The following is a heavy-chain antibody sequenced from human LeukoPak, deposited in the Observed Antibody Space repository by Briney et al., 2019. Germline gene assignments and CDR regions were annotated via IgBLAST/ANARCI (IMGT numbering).Heavy chain of an antibody. CDR3: ARALMTTVGQFDY. CDR2: ISSSSSTT. CDR1: AFAFSSCS. Sequence: GGSLRLSCAASAFAFSSCSMNWVRQAPGKGLEWVSYISSSSSTTYYADSVKGRFTISRGNAKNSLYLQMNSLRAEDTAVYYCARALMTTVGQFDYWGQGTLVTVSS. J-gene: IGHJ4*02. V-gene: IGHV3-48*01. D-gene: IGHD4-23*01.